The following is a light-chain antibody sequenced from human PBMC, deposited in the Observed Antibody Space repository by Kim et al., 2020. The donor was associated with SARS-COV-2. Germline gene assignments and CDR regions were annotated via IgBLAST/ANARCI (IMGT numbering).Light chain of an antibody. CDR2: DTS. V-gene: IGKV3-20*01. Sequence: EERATLSSRASQNVSHNSFTWYQQKPGQAPRLLIYDTSTRATGIPDRFSGSGSGTDFTLTVNRLEPEDFAVYFCQQYGGSPMYTFGQGTKLEI. CDR3: QQYGGSPMYT. CDR1: QNVSHNS. J-gene: IGKJ2*01.